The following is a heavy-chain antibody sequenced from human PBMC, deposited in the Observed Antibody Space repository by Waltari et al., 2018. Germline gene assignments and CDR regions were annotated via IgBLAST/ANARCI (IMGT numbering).Heavy chain of an antibody. V-gene: IGHV1-69*12. CDR3: ARRQLGGAFDP. D-gene: IGHD3-16*01. Sequence: QVQLVQSGAEVRKPGSSVEVSCKASGGPFGRYAITWVRQAPGEGLEWMGGIIPIFGTAPNYAQKFQGRLTITADESTATVYMDLSSLRSDDTAVYYCARRQLGGAFDPWGQGTLVSVSS. CDR2: IIPIFGTAP. J-gene: IGHJ5*02. CDR1: GGPFGRYA.